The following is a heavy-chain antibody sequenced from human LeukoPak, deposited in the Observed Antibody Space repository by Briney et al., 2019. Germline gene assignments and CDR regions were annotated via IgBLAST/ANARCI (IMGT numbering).Heavy chain of an antibody. CDR1: GGSFSGYY. D-gene: IGHD4-17*01. J-gene: IGHJ3*02. V-gene: IGHV4-34*01. Sequence: SETLSLTCAVYGGSFSGYYWSWIRQPPRKGLEWIGEINHSGSTNYNPSLKSRVTISVDTSKNQFSLKLSSVTAADTAVYYCARGPIYGDYADAFDIWGQGTMVTVSS. CDR3: ARGPIYGDYADAFDI. CDR2: INHSGST.